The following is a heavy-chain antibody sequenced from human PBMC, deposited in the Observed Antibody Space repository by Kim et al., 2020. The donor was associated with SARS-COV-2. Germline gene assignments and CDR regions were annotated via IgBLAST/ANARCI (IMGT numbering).Heavy chain of an antibody. Sequence: GGSLRLSCAASGFTFSSYAMHWVRQAPGKGLEWVAVISYDGSNKYYADSVKGRFTISRDNSKNTLYLQMNSLRAEDTAVYYCARDSDGFRIAVAGDAFDIWGQGTMVTVSS. V-gene: IGHV3-30*04. J-gene: IGHJ3*02. D-gene: IGHD6-19*01. CDR2: ISYDGSNK. CDR3: ARDSDGFRIAVAGDAFDI. CDR1: GFTFSSYA.